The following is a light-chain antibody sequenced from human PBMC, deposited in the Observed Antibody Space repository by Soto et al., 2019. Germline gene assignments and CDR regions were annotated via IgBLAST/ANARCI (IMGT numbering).Light chain of an antibody. CDR2: DAS. V-gene: IGKV1-5*01. CDR3: QQYDSHRT. Sequence: DIKMTQSPSTLSASVGDRVTITCRASQNINDYLAWYQQKPGKSPKVLIYDASTLDTGVPSRFSGSGSGTEFTLTISGLQPEDFATYYCQQYDSHRTFGQGTKVDNK. J-gene: IGKJ1*01. CDR1: QNINDY.